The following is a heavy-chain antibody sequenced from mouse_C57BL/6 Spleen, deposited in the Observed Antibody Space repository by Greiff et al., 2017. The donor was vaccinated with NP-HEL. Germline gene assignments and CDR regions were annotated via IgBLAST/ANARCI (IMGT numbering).Heavy chain of an antibody. D-gene: IGHD3-3*01. Sequence: DVQLVESGGDLVKPGGSLKLSCAASGFTFSSYGMSWVRQTPDKRLEWVATISSGGSYTYYPDSVKGRFTISRDNAKNTLYLQMSSLKSEDTAMYYCARRLDYYAMDYWGQGTSVTVSS. J-gene: IGHJ4*01. CDR3: ARRLDYYAMDY. V-gene: IGHV5-6*01. CDR1: GFTFSSYG. CDR2: ISSGGSYT.